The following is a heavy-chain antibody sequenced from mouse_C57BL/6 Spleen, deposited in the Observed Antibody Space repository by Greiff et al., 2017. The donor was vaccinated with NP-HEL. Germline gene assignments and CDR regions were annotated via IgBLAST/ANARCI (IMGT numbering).Heavy chain of an antibody. D-gene: IGHD1-1*01. Sequence: VQLQQPGAELVKPGASVKLSCKASGYTFTSYWMQWVKQRPGQGLEWIGEIDPSDSYTNYNQKFKGKATLTVDTSSSTAYMQLSSLTSEDSAVYYCARRGFITTVVAPGDYWGQGTTLTVSS. CDR3: ARRGFITTVVAPGDY. CDR1: GYTFTSYW. J-gene: IGHJ2*01. CDR2: IDPSDSYT. V-gene: IGHV1-50*01.